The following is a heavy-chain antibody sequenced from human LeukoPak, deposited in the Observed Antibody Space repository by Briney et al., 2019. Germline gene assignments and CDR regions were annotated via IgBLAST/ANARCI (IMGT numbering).Heavy chain of an antibody. V-gene: IGHV3-23*01. D-gene: IGHD3-9*01. CDR3: AREYYDILTGY. J-gene: IGHJ4*02. Sequence: GGSLRLSCTASGFTFSSYAMSWVRQAPGKGLEWVSAISGSGGSTYYADSVKGRFTISRDNSKNTLYLQMNSLRAEDTAVYYCAREYYDILTGYWGQGTLVTVSS. CDR1: GFTFSSYA. CDR2: ISGSGGST.